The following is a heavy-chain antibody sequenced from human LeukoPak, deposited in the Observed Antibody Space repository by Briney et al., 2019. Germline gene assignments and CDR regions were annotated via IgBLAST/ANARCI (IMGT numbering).Heavy chain of an antibody. CDR3: AKGDTAFDY. V-gene: IGHV3-30*18. D-gene: IGHD5-18*01. CDR2: ISYDGSNK. CDR1: GFTFSSYG. J-gene: IGHJ4*02. Sequence: QPGGSPRLSCAASGFTFSSYGMHWVRQAPGKGLEWVAVISYDGSNKYYADSVKGRFTISRDNSKNTLYLQMNSLRAEDTAVYYCAKGDTAFDYWGQGTLVTVSS.